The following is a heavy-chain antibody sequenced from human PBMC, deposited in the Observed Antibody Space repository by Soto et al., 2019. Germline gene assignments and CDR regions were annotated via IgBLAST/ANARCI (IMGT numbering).Heavy chain of an antibody. J-gene: IGHJ5*02. D-gene: IGHD2-2*01. CDR2: IDPSDSYT. V-gene: IGHV5-10-1*01. CDR1: GYTFTTDW. CDR3: ARQYCTSTTCHNWLDP. Sequence: GESLKISCTGFGYTFTTDWINWVRQMPGKGLEWMGRIDPSDSYTYYSPSFQGRVTMSADKSIGTAYLQWSSLKASDTAMYYCARQYCTSTTCHNWLDPWGQGTLVTVSS.